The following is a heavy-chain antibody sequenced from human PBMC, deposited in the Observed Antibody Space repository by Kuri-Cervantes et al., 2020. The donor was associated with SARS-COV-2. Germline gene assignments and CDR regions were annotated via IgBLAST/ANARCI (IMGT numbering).Heavy chain of an antibody. Sequence: GESLKISCAASGFILSRYWMTWVRQAPGKGLEWVANINQDGSEKYYVDSVKGRFTLSRDNAKNSLYLQMNSLRVEDTAVYYCARDRSYYDSGGYYFDLWGQGALVTDSS. CDR1: GFILSRYW. V-gene: IGHV3-7*05. CDR2: INQDGSEK. CDR3: ARDRSYYDSGGYYFDL. D-gene: IGHD3-22*01. J-gene: IGHJ4*02.